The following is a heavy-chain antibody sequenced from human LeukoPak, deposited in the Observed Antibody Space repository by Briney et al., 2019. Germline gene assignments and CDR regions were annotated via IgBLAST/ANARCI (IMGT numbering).Heavy chain of an antibody. J-gene: IGHJ4*02. CDR2: INHSGST. V-gene: IGHV4-34*01. CDR3: ASYYTGSSWYDY. Sequence: PSETLSLTCAVYGGSFSGYYWSWIRQPPGKGLEWIGEINHSGSTNYNPSLKSRVTISVDTPKNQFSLKLSPVTAADTAVYYCASYYTGSSWYDYWGQGTLVTVSS. D-gene: IGHD6-13*01. CDR1: GGSFSGYY.